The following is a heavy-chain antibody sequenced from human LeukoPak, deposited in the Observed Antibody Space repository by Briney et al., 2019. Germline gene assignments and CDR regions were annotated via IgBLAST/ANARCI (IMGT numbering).Heavy chain of an antibody. J-gene: IGHJ5*02. CDR1: GGTFSSYA. Sequence: ASVKVSCKASGGTFSSYAISWVRQAPGQGLEWMGRIIPILGIANYAQKFQGRVTITADKSTSTAYMELSGLRSEDTAVYYCARDCSRYCSSTSCCFRSNWFDPWGQGTLVTVSS. CDR3: ARDCSRYCSSTSCCFRSNWFDP. V-gene: IGHV1-69*04. CDR2: IIPILGIA. D-gene: IGHD2-2*01.